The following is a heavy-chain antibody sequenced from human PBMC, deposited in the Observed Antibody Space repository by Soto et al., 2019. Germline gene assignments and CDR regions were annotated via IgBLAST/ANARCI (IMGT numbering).Heavy chain of an antibody. Sequence: QVQLVQSGAEVKKPGASVTVSCRASGHSFSAYYMHWVRQAPGQGLEWVGWINPNGGDTKYAQKFQGRVTMTRDSSTKSVSMELTRLRSNATAVYYCARALIRFLDSVPEYYYYAMDVWGQGPTVTVSS. V-gene: IGHV1-2*02. D-gene: IGHD3-3*01. J-gene: IGHJ6*02. CDR2: INPNGGDT. CDR1: GHSFSAYY. CDR3: ARALIRFLDSVPEYYYYAMDV.